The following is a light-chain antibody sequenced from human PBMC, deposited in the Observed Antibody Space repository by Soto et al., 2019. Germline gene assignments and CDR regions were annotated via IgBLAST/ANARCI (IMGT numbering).Light chain of an antibody. Sequence: QSALTQPPSASGSPGQSVTISCTGTSNDVGGYNYVSWYQQHPGKAPKLMIHEVSKRPSGVPDRFSGSKSGNTPSLTVSGLLTEDEADYYCSSYGGANTVVFGGGTKLTVL. CDR2: EVS. CDR1: SNDVGGYNY. V-gene: IGLV2-8*01. J-gene: IGLJ2*01. CDR3: SSYGGANTVV.